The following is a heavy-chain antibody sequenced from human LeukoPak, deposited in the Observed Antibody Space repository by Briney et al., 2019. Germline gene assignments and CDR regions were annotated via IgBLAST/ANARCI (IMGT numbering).Heavy chain of an antibody. D-gene: IGHD3-10*01. CDR2: ITTSSTYI. J-gene: IGHJ4*02. Sequence: GGSLRLSCAASGFTFSSYTMNWVRQAPGKGLEWVSSITTSSTYIYYADSVRGRFNISRDNAKNSLYLRMSSLRVEDTAVYYCARGEGYYASGSYYIDYWGQGTLVTVSS. CDR1: GFTFSSYT. CDR3: ARGEGYYASGSYYIDY. V-gene: IGHV3-21*01.